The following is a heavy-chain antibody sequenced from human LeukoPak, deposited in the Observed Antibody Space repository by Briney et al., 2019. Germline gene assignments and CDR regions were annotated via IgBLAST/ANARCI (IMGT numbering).Heavy chain of an antibody. CDR3: ARGSHYDSSGFTLFDL. D-gene: IGHD3-22*01. Sequence: GGSLRLSCAASGFTFSSYAMSWVRQAPGKGLEWVSGISNSGGRIYYADSVKGRFTISRDNSQNTLYLQMNSLRAEDTAVYYCARGSHYDSSGFTLFDLWGRGTLVTVSS. V-gene: IGHV3-23*01. CDR1: GFTFSSYA. CDR2: ISNSGGRI. J-gene: IGHJ2*01.